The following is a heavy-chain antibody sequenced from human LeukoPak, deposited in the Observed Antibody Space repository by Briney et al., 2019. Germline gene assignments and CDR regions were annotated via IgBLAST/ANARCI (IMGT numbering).Heavy chain of an antibody. D-gene: IGHD3-3*01. CDR1: GGTFSSYA. Sequence: SVKVSCKASGGTFSSYAISWVRQAPGQGLEWMGRIIPILGIANYAQKFQGRVTITADKSTSTAYMELSSLRSEDTAVYYCARYTYYDFWSADNWFDPWGQGTLVTVSS. CDR3: ARYTYYDFWSADNWFDP. V-gene: IGHV1-69*04. CDR2: IIPILGIA. J-gene: IGHJ5*02.